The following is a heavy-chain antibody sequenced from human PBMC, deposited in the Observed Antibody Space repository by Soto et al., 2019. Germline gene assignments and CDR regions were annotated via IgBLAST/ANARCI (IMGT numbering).Heavy chain of an antibody. CDR2: INHSGST. CDR3: ARGPRVRGVISYYYYGMDV. D-gene: IGHD3-10*01. V-gene: IGHV4-34*01. J-gene: IGHJ6*02. Sequence: SETLSLTCAVYGGSFSGYYWSWIRQPPGKGLEWIGEINHSGSTNYNPSLKSRVTISVDTSKNQFSLKLSSVTAADTAVYYCARGPRVRGVISYYYYGMDVWGQGTTVTVSS. CDR1: GGSFSGYY.